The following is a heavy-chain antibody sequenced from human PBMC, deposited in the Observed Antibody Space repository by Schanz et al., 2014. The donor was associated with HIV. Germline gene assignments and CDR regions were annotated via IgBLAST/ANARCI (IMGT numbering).Heavy chain of an antibody. V-gene: IGHV3-33*01. CDR1: GFTFSTYG. CDR2: IWYDGSNK. CDR3: ARGAGPYYYYYGVDV. J-gene: IGHJ6*02. Sequence: QVQLVESGGGVVQPGRSLRLSCAASGFTFSTYGMHWVRQAPGKGLEWVAVIWYDGSNKYYADSVKGRFTISRDNSKNTLFLRMNSLRAEDTAVYYCARGAGPYYYYYGVDVWGQGTTVTVSS.